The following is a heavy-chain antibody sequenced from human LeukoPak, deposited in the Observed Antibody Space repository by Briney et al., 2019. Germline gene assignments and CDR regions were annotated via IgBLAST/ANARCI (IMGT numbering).Heavy chain of an antibody. J-gene: IGHJ6*02. CDR1: GFTVSRKH. CDR2: IDDDDRT. V-gene: IGHV3-66*01. Sequence: GGSLRLSCAASGFTVSRKHMSWVRQAPGKGLECIPVIDDDDRTYYTDSVRGRFTISRDNSKNTLYLQMNGLTAEDTSLYYCAGNHGLGVWGQGTTVTVSS. CDR3: AGNHGLGV.